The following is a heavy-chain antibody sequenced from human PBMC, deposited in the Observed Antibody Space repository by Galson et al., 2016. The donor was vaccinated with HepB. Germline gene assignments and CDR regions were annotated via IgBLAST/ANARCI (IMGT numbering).Heavy chain of an antibody. D-gene: IGHD3-16*01. CDR1: GFSFGDYA. CDR2: VNSDGSGT. J-gene: IGHJ6*03. V-gene: IGHV3-74*01. Sequence: SLRLSCAASGFSFGDYAMSWFRQAPGKGLVWVSRVNSDGSGTGYADSVKGRFTISRDNAENMLFLQMNSLKVGDTAVYYCARSYVPGSDRKNYYMDVWGRGTTVTVSS. CDR3: ARSYVPGSDRKNYYMDV.